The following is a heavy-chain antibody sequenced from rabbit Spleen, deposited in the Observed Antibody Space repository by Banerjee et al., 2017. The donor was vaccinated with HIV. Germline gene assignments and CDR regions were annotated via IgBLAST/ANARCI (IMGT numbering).Heavy chain of an antibody. V-gene: IGHV1S45*01. J-gene: IGHJ3*01. D-gene: IGHD1-1*01. CDR3: ARDLIGIIGWNFYL. CDR1: GFSFSSSYW. CDR2: INIVTGKS. Sequence: QEQLEESGGDLVKPEGSLTLTCTASGFSFSSSYWICWVRQAPGKGLEWIACINIVTGKSVYASWAKGRFTMSRTSSTTVTLQMTSLTAADTATYFCARDLIGIIGWNFYLWGQGTLVTVS.